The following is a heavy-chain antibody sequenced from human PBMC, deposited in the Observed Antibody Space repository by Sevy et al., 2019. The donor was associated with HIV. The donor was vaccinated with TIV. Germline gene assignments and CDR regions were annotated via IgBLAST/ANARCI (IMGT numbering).Heavy chain of an antibody. CDR3: TRGGASDSSSWYDYFDY. CDR2: IRSKGNSYAT. D-gene: IGHD6-13*01. CDR1: GFTFSGSA. Sequence: GGSLRLSCAASGFTFSGSAMQWVRQASGKGLEWVGRIRSKGNSYATADAASVKGRFTISRDDSKNTVYLQMNSLKTEDTAVYYCTRGGASDSSSWYDYFDYWGQGTLVTVSS. J-gene: IGHJ4*02. V-gene: IGHV3-73*01.